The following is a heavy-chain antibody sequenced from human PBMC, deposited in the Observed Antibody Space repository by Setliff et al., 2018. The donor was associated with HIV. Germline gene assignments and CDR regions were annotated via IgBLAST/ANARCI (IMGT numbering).Heavy chain of an antibody. V-gene: IGHV4-38-2*01. D-gene: IGHD6-6*01. CDR2: IYHSGST. CDR3: ARVPKTPIAAPYYYYMDV. CDR1: GYSISSGYY. Sequence: SETLSLTCAVSGYSISSGYYWGWIRQPPGKGLEWIGTIYHSGSTYYNPSLKSRVTISVDTSKNQFSLKLSSVTAADTAVYYCARVPKTPIAAPYYYYMDVWGKGTTVTVSS. J-gene: IGHJ6*03.